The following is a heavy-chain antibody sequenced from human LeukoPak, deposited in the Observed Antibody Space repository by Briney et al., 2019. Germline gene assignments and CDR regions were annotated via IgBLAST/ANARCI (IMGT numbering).Heavy chain of an antibody. CDR1: GETFIGYL. D-gene: IGHD3-22*01. Sequence: SGALPLTCAVSGETFIGYLWTWLRQPPGKGLEWIGEINHSGRTSYNPTLKSLLSISVDMSKNQFSLRLTSVTAADTAVYYCARTSGFFDRIGSYQQNPYYFEYWGQGSLVTVSS. J-gene: IGHJ4*02. CDR3: ARTSGFFDRIGSYQQNPYYFEY. V-gene: IGHV4-34*01. CDR2: INHSGRT.